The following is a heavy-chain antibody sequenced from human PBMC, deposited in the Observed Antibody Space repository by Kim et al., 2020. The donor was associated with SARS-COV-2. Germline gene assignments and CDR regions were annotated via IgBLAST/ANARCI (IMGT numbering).Heavy chain of an antibody. CDR1: GYTFIGYY. Sequence: ASVKVSCKTSGYTFIGYYMHWVRQAPGQGLEWMGRINLNSGGTKYAQKFQDRVTMTRDTSISTAYMELSRLISDDAVVYYCARGADQADNWFDPWGQGTLGTVCS. J-gene: IGHJ5*02. CDR3: ARGADQADNWFDP. CDR2: INLNSGGT. V-gene: IGHV1-2*05. D-gene: IGHD1-26*01.